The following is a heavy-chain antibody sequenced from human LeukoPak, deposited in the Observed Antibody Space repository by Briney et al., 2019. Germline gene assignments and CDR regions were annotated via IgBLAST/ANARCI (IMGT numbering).Heavy chain of an antibody. CDR1: GFPFTSGFTFSDYY. V-gene: IGHV3-11*06. CDR3: ARGGTGDFDY. D-gene: IGHD2-8*02. J-gene: IGHJ4*02. Sequence: GGSLRLSCAASGFPFTSGFTFSDYYMSCIRHAPGKALEWVSYISSTSTYTNYADSVKGRFTISRDNANNSVYLQMNSLRADDTAIYYCARGGTGDFDYWGQGTLVTVSS. CDR2: ISSTSTYT.